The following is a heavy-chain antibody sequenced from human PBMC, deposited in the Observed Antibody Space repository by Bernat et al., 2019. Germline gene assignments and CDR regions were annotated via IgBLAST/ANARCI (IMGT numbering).Heavy chain of an antibody. J-gene: IGHJ5*02. CDR1: GFTFSSYW. V-gene: IGHV3-74*01. CDR3: ARDESLGYSNHPANNWFDP. D-gene: IGHD4-11*01. Sequence: QPGGSLRLSCAASGFTFSSYWMHWVRQAPGKGLVWVSRINSDGSSTSYADSVKGRFTISRDNAKNTLYLQMNSLRAEDTSVHYCARDESLGYSNHPANNWFDPWGQGTLVTVSS. CDR2: INSDGSST.